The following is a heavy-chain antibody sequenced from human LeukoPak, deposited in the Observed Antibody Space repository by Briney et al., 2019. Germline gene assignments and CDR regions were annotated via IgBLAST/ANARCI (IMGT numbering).Heavy chain of an antibody. CDR3: ARKMDILTGYYDY. D-gene: IGHD3-9*01. Sequence: SVKVSCKASGGTFSSYAISWVRQAPGQGLEWMGGIIPIFGTANYAQKFQGRVTITADESTSTAYMELSSLRSEDTAVYYCARKMDILTGYYDYWGQGTLVTVSS. CDR2: IIPIFGTA. V-gene: IGHV1-69*13. J-gene: IGHJ4*02. CDR1: GGTFSSYA.